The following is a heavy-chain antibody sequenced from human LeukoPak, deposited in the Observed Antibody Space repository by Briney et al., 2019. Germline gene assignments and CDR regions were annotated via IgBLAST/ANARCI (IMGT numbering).Heavy chain of an antibody. CDR1: GGSISSYY. D-gene: IGHD2-2*01. CDR3: ARDIVVVPAAQPGGWFDP. J-gene: IGHJ5*02. Sequence: SETLSLTCTVSGGSISSYYWSWIRQPAGKGLEWIGRIYTSGSTNYNPSLKSRVTMSVDTSKNQFSLKLSTVTAADTVVYYCARDIVVVPAAQPGGWFDPWGQGTLVTVSS. CDR2: IYTSGST. V-gene: IGHV4-4*07.